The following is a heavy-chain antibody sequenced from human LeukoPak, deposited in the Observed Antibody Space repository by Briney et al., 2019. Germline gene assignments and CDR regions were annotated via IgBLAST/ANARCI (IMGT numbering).Heavy chain of an antibody. CDR3: ARDRDTAIIYYFDY. V-gene: IGHV1-2*02. CDR2: INPNSGGT. J-gene: IGHJ4*02. Sequence: ASVKVSCKASGYTFTGYYMHWVRQAPGRGLEWMGWINPNSGGTNYAQKFQGRVTMTRDTSISTAYMELSRLRSDDTAVYYCARDRDTAIIYYFDYWGQGTLVTVSS. CDR1: GYTFTGYY. D-gene: IGHD5-18*01.